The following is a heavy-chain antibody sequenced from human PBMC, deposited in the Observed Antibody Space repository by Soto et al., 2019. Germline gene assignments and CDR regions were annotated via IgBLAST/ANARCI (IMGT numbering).Heavy chain of an antibody. V-gene: IGHV4-4*02. D-gene: IGHD3-10*01. CDR2: IYHSGST. Sequence: QVQLQESGPGLVKPSGTLSLTCAVSGGSISSSNWWSWVRQPPGKGLEWIGEIYHSGSTNYNPSLKRRVTISVDKSKNQFSLKLSSVTAADTAVYYCASYSITMVRGPRRNNWFDPWGQGTLVTVSS. J-gene: IGHJ5*02. CDR1: GGSISSSNW. CDR3: ASYSITMVRGPRRNNWFDP.